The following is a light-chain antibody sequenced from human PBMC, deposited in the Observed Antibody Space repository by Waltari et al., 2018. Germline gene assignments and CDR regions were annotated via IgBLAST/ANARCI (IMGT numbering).Light chain of an antibody. CDR1: SSDVGNYNY. CDR3: CSYAGRYTYV. Sequence: QSALTQPRSVSGSPGQSVTISCTGTSSDVGNYNYVSWYQQHPGKAPKFMIFDVSQRPSGVPDRVSGSKSGSTASLTISGLQAEDEADYYCCSYAGRYTYVFGTGTKVTVL. J-gene: IGLJ1*01. CDR2: DVS. V-gene: IGLV2-11*01.